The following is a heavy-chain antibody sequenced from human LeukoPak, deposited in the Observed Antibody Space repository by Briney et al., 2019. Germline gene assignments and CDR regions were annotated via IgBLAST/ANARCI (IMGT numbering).Heavy chain of an antibody. CDR2: ISGSGSGGST. Sequence: GGSLRLSCAASGFTFSSSAMSWVRQAPGKGLEWVSSISGSGSGGSTYYADSVKGRFTISRDNSENTLYLQMNSLIAEDTAVYYCAELGITMIGGVWGKGTTVTISS. CDR3: AELGITMIGGV. CDR1: GFTFSSSA. J-gene: IGHJ6*04. D-gene: IGHD3-10*02. V-gene: IGHV3-23*01.